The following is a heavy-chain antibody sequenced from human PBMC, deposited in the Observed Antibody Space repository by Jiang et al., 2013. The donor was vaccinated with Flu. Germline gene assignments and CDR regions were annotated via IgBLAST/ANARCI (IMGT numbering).Heavy chain of an antibody. CDR3: ARVPAYSRYWYGDYYLFYGLDV. D-gene: IGHD5-12*01. V-gene: IGHV1-46*01. J-gene: IGHJ6*02. CDR2: INPSGGAT. Sequence: SGAEVKKPGASVKISCKTSGYTSTAYCLHWVRQAPGQGLEWMGLINPSGGATSYPQKFQGRVTMTTDTSTSTVYMELSSLRSEDTAVYYCARVPAYSRYWYGDYYLFYGLDVWGQGTTVTVSS. CDR1: GYTSTAYC.